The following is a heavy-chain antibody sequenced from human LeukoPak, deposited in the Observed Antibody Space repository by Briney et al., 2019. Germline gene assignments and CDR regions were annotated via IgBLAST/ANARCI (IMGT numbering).Heavy chain of an antibody. J-gene: IGHJ4*02. CDR1: GFTFSSYA. Sequence: PGGSLRLSCAASGFTFSSYAMSWVRQAPGKGLEWVSYISGSGGTTSYADSVKGRVTITRDNSKNTLYLQMNRLRVEDTAIYYCAKGQELDDGVFDSWGQGTLVTVSS. V-gene: IGHV3-23*01. CDR2: ISGSGGTT. D-gene: IGHD1-1*01. CDR3: AKGQELDDGVFDS.